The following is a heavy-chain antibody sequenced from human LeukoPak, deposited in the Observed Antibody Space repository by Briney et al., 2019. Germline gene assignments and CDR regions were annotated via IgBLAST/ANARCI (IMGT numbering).Heavy chain of an antibody. Sequence: GGSLRLSCAGSGFSFSNFAMSWVRQAPGKGLEWVSCVSGSGDETYYADSVKGRFTVSRDNSKATLYLQMGSLRAEDTAVYYCAKEGNDYGDSTFDYWGQGALATVSS. J-gene: IGHJ4*02. CDR3: AKEGNDYGDSTFDY. CDR2: VSGSGDET. CDR1: GFSFSNFA. V-gene: IGHV3-23*01. D-gene: IGHD4-17*01.